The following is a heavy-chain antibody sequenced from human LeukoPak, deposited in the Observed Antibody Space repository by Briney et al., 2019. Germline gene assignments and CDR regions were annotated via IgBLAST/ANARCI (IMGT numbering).Heavy chain of an antibody. J-gene: IGHJ4*02. D-gene: IGHD1-26*01. CDR3: AKDRRDGSYLFDY. CDR1: GFTFSSHE. CDR2: ISGSGGST. Sequence: PGGSLRLSCAASGFTFSSHEMYWVRQAPGKGLEWVSAISGSGGSTYYADSVKGRFTISRDNSKNTLYLQMNSLRAEDTAVYYCAKDRRDGSYLFDYWGQGTLVTVSS. V-gene: IGHV3-23*01.